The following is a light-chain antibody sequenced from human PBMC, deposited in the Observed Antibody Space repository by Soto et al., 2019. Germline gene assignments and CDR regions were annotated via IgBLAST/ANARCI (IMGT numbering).Light chain of an antibody. CDR3: CSYAGSYTHWV. J-gene: IGLJ3*02. Sequence: SALTQPRSVSGSPGQSVTISCTGTSSDVGAYNYVSWYQQYPGKAPKLMIYDVSQRPSGVPDRFSGSKSGNTASLTISGLQAEDEADYHCCSYAGSYTHWVFGGGTKLTVL. CDR1: SSDVGAYNY. CDR2: DVS. V-gene: IGLV2-11*01.